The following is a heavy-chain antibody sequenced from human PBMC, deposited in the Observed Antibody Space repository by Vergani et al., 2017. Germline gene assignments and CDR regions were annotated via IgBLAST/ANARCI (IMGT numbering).Heavy chain of an antibody. J-gene: IGHJ4*02. CDR1: GFTFSSYW. Sequence: EVQLVESGGGLVQPGGSLRLSCAASGFTFSSYWMSWVRQAPGKGLEWVANIKQDGSEKYYVDSVKGRFTISRDNAKNSLYLQMNSLRAEDTAVYYCARDSGLYDYVWGSYYSGIDYWGQGTLVTVSS. V-gene: IGHV3-7*01. CDR3: ARDSGLYDYVWGSYYSGIDY. D-gene: IGHD3-16*01. CDR2: IKQDGSEK.